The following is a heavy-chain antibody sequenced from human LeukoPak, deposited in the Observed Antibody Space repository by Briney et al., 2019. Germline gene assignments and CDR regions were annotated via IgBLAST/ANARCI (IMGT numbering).Heavy chain of an antibody. J-gene: IGHJ4*02. V-gene: IGHV3-64*01. CDR3: ARSYSRPGTLWFGEFFDY. Sequence: QPGGSLRCSCAASGFTCSSYAMHWVRQAPGKGLEYVSAISSDGGSKDYANSVKGRFAISRDNSKNTLYLQVGSLRAEDMAVYYCARSYSRPGTLWFGEFFDYWGQGTLVTVSS. CDR1: GFTCSSYA. CDR2: ISSDGGSK. D-gene: IGHD3-10*01.